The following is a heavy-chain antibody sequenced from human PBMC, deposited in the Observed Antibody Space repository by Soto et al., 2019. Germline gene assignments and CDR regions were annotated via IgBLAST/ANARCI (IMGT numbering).Heavy chain of an antibody. CDR3: TRAVVAGKMYYFDY. CDR1: GFTFGDYA. J-gene: IGHJ4*02. Sequence: PGGSLRLSCTASGFTFGDYAMSWVRQAPGKGLEWVGFIRSKAYGGTTEYAASVKGRFTISRDDSKSIAYLQMNSLKTEDTAVYYCTRAVVAGKMYYFDYWGQGTLVTVSS. D-gene: IGHD6-19*01. CDR2: IRSKAYGGTT. V-gene: IGHV3-49*04.